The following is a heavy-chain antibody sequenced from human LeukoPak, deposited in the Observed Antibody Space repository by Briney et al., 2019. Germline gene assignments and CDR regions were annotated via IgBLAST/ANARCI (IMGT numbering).Heavy chain of an antibody. D-gene: IGHD2/OR15-2a*01. CDR3: ARAGHYLLISSPGYMDV. V-gene: IGHV3-21*01. Sequence: GGSLRLSCAASGFTFSSYGMNWVRQAPGKGLEWVSSISSSSSYIYYADSVKGRFTISRDNAKNSLYLQMNSLRAEDTAVYYCARAGHYLLISSPGYMDVWGKGTTVTISS. CDR1: GFTFSSYG. CDR2: ISSSSSYI. J-gene: IGHJ6*03.